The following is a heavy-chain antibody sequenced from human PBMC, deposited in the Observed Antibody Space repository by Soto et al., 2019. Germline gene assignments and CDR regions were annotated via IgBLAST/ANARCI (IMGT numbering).Heavy chain of an antibody. J-gene: IGHJ4*02. V-gene: IGHV3-7*01. CDR1: GFTFSSYA. D-gene: IGHD3-9*01. CDR2: IKEDESEK. Sequence: PGGSLRLSCAASGFTFSSYAMSWVRQAPGKGLEWVANIKEDESEKFYVDSVKGRFTISRDNAKNSLFLQMNSLRAEDTAVYFCGRVTFKSYDTNDYWGRGTLVTVSS. CDR3: GRVTFKSYDTNDY.